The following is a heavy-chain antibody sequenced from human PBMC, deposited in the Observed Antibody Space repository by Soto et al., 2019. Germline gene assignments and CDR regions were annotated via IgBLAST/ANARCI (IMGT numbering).Heavy chain of an antibody. Sequence: SETLSLTCTVSGDSISNSNYYWGWIRQPPGKGLEWIANIYYSGITYYNPSLKSRVAISVDTSKNQFSLKLSSVTAADTAIYCCARSNNGYYKWFDPWGQGTLVTVSS. CDR2: IYYSGIT. V-gene: IGHV4-39*01. D-gene: IGHD5-18*01. J-gene: IGHJ5*02. CDR3: ARSNNGYYKWFDP. CDR1: GDSISNSNYY.